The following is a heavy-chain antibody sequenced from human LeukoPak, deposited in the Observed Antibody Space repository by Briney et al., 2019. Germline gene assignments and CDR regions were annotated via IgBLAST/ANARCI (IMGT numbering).Heavy chain of an antibody. J-gene: IGHJ4*02. Sequence: GGSLRLSCAASGFTFSNFWISWVRQAPGKGLEWVANIKQDGSETYYVDSVKGRFTISRDNTKNSLYLQMNSLRAEDTAVYFCARGPPPGSIAAAVPDYWGQGTLVTVSS. V-gene: IGHV3-7*01. CDR1: GFTFSNFW. CDR2: IKQDGSET. CDR3: ARGPPPGSIAAAVPDY. D-gene: IGHD6-13*01.